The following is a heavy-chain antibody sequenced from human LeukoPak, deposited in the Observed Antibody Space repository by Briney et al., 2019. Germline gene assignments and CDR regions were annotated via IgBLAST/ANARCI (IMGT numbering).Heavy chain of an antibody. CDR3: AKGGDYYYYYMDV. Sequence: SGGSLRLSCAASGFTFDDYAMHWVRQAPGKGLEWVSGISWNSGSIGYADSVKGRFTISRDNAKNSLYLQMNSLRAEDTALYYCAKGGDYYYYYMDVRGKGTTVTISS. CDR1: GFTFDDYA. V-gene: IGHV3-9*01. J-gene: IGHJ6*03. CDR2: ISWNSGSI.